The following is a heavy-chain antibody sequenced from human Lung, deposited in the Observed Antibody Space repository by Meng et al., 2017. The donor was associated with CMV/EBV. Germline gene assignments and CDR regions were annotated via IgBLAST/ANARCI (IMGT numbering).Heavy chain of an antibody. CDR2: VRHDGTNK. V-gene: IGHV3-30*02. J-gene: IGHJ5*02. CDR1: GFTFDTYG. D-gene: IGHD6-6*01. Sequence: GGSLRLSCAASGFTFDTYGMHWVRQTPGKGLEWVAFVRHDGTNKFYADSVKGRFTISRDNSKNTLYLQMNSLRAEDTAVYYCAKDSPLGYSSSSRGNWFDPWGQGTLVTVSS. CDR3: AKDSPLGYSSSSRGNWFDP.